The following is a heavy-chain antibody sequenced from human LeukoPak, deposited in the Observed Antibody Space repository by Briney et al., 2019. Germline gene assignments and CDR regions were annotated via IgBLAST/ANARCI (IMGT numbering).Heavy chain of an antibody. Sequence: GESLKISCKGSGYNFANYWIGWVRQMPGKGLEWMGIIYPGDSDTRYSPSFQGQVTISADKSISTAYLQWSSLKASDTAMYYCVRRVVIMVRVVPMGYFDYWGQGTLVTVSS. D-gene: IGHD3-10*01. J-gene: IGHJ4*02. CDR3: VRRVVIMVRVVPMGYFDY. CDR1: GYNFANYW. CDR2: IYPGDSDT. V-gene: IGHV5-51*01.